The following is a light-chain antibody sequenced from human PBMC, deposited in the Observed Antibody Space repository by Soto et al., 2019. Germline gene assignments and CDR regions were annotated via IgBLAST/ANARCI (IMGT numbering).Light chain of an antibody. CDR2: DVN. J-gene: IGLJ1*01. CDR3: SAYTSGSTDV. V-gene: IGLV2-14*01. CDR1: NSDVGGYNF. Sequence: QSALTQPASVSGSPGQSITISCTGTNSDVGGYNFVSWHQQHPGKAPKLLIYDVNNRPSGVSNRFSGSKSGNTASLTISGLQTDDEADYFCSAYTSGSTDVFGTGTKVTVL.